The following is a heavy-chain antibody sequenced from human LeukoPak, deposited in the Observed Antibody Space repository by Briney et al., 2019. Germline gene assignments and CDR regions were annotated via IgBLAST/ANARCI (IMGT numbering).Heavy chain of an antibody. V-gene: IGHV1-46*01. J-gene: IGHJ4*02. CDR2: INPSGGST. CDR1: GYTFTSYY. Sequence: ASVKVSCKASGYTFTSYYMHWVRQAPGQGLEWMGIINPSGGSTSYAQKFQGRVTITADESTSTAYMELSSLRSEDTAVYYCAREMGAPEYYFDYWGQGTLVTVSS. CDR3: AREMGAPEYYFDY. D-gene: IGHD1-26*01.